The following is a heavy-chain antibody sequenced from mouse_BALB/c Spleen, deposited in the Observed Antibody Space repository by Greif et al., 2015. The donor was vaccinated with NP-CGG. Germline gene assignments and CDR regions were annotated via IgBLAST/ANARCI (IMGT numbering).Heavy chain of an antibody. CDR3: ARGSADY. CDR2: IHPNSGST. J-gene: IGHJ2*01. Sequence: KPGTSVKLSCKASGYTFTSYWMHWVKQRPGQGLEWIGMIHPNSGSTNYNEKFKSKATLTVDKSSNTAYMQLSSLTSEDSAVYYCARGSADYWGEGTTLTVSS. CDR1: GYTFTSYW. V-gene: IGHV1-64*01.